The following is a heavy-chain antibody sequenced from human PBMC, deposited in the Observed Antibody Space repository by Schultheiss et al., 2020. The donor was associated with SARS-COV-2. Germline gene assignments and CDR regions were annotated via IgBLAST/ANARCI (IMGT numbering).Heavy chain of an antibody. Sequence: SQTLSLTCTVSGGSISSSSYYWGWIRQPPGKGLEWIGSIYYSGSTYYNPSLKSRVTISVDTSKNQFSLKLTSVTAADTAMYYCAKGSGWYMYWGQGTLVTVSS. J-gene: IGHJ4*02. D-gene: IGHD6-19*01. CDR1: GGSISSSSYY. CDR2: IYYSGST. CDR3: AKGSGWYMY. V-gene: IGHV4-39*07.